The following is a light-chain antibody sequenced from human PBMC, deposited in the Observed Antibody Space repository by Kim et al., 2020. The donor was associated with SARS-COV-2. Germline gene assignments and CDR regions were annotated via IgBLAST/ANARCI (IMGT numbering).Light chain of an antibody. CDR3: NSRDSSGDHFV. CDR1: SIRSYY. CDR2: DKH. Sequence: ALGQTVRTTCRGDSIRSYYESWYQQKPGPAPCPVMFDKHNRPSAIPDRFSGSSSGDAASLTITGAQAEDEADYYCNSRDSSGDHFVFGPGTKVTVL. J-gene: IGLJ1*01. V-gene: IGLV3-19*01.